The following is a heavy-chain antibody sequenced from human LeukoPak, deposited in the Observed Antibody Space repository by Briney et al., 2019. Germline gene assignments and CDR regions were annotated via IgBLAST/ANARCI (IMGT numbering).Heavy chain of an antibody. CDR2: INAGNGNT. Sequence: ASVKVSCKASGYTFTSYAMHWVRQAPGQRLEWMGWINAGNGNTKYSQKFQGRVTITRDTSASTAYMELSSLRSEDTAVYYCARGYSSGWYAFDIWGQGTMVTVSS. V-gene: IGHV1-3*01. D-gene: IGHD6-19*01. J-gene: IGHJ3*02. CDR1: GYTFTSYA. CDR3: ARGYSSGWYAFDI.